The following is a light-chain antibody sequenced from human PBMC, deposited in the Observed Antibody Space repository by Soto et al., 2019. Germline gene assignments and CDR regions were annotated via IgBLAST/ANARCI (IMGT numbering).Light chain of an antibody. J-gene: IGLJ1*01. V-gene: IGLV1-40*02. Sequence: QSALSQPPSVSGAPGQMVTISCTGSSSNIGAGYDAHWFQQVSGTAPKLLIYGSTNRPSAVPDCFPGSSSGTSASPAITGRQAEDEADYYCQSYDSSLGGNYVFGTGTKVTVL. CDR2: GST. CDR3: QSYDSSLGGNYV. CDR1: SSNIGAGYD.